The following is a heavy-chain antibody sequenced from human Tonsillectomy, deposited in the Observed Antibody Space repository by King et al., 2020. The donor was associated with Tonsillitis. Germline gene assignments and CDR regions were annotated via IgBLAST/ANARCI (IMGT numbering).Heavy chain of an antibody. Sequence: VQLVESGGGLVQPGGSLRLSCAASGFTFSDYAMAWVRQTPGKGLEWVSLIVSTGGSSYYPDSVQGRFTISRDNSKNTLYLQMNSLGADDTAVYFCAKESGGILLAWGQGTLVTVSS. V-gene: IGHV3-23*04. CDR3: AKESGGILLA. D-gene: IGHD6-13*01. CDR1: GFTFSDYA. CDR2: IVSTGGSS. J-gene: IGHJ5*02.